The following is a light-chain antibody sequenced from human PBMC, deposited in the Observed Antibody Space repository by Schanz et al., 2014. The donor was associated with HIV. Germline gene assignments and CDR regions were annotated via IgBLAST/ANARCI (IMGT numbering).Light chain of an antibody. V-gene: IGKV3-11*01. Sequence: ETVLTQSPGTLSLSPGDRATLSCRASQSVTSSYLAWYQQKPGQAPRLLIYDASNRATGIPARFSGSGSGTDFTLTISNLEPEDFGVYYCQQRGDWYTFGQGTKLEIK. CDR3: QQRGDWYT. CDR1: QSVTSSY. J-gene: IGKJ2*01. CDR2: DAS.